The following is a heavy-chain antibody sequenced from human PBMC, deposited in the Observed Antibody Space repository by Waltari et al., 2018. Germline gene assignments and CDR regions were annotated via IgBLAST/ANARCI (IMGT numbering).Heavy chain of an antibody. V-gene: IGHV1-2*06. J-gene: IGHJ4*02. CDR1: GYTFPGSY. CDR3: AKSDRFGGVVVGFDY. CDR2: INPNSGGT. D-gene: IGHD3-16*02. Sequence: QVQLVQSGAEVKKPGASVKVSCQASGYTFPGSYMHWVRQAPGQGLEWMGRINPNSGGTNYAQKFQGRVTMTRDTSISTAYMELSRLRSDDTAVYYCAKSDRFGGVVVGFDYWGQGTLVTVSS.